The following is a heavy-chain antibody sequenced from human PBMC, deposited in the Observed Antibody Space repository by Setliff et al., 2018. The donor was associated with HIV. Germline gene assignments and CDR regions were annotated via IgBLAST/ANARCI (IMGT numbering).Heavy chain of an antibody. CDR2: VYISGSP. CDR3: ARWRDNWNSGFDY. CDR1: GGSISSDY. Sequence: PSETLSLTCTVSGGSISSDYWSWIRQPAGKGLEWIGRVYISGSPNYNPSLKSRVTISVDTSKKQFSLKLSSVTAADTAVYYCARWRDNWNSGFDYWGQGTLVTVSS. J-gene: IGHJ4*02. V-gene: IGHV4-4*07. D-gene: IGHD1-7*01.